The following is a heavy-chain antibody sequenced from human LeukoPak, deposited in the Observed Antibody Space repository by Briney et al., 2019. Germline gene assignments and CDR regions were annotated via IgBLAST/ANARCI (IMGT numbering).Heavy chain of an antibody. D-gene: IGHD3-10*01. CDR3: ASRDNGSGVVPDY. CDR2: IYYSGST. CDR1: GGSVSSGSYY. Sequence: SETLSLTCTVSGGSVSSGSYYWSWIRQPPGKGLEWIGYIYYSGSTNYNPSLKSRVTISVDTSKNQFSLKLSSVTAADTAVDYCASRDNGSGVVPDYWGQGTLVTVSS. J-gene: IGHJ4*02. V-gene: IGHV4-61*01.